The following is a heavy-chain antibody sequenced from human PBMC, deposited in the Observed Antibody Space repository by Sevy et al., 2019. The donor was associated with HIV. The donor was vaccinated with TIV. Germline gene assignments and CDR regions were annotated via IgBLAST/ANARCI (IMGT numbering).Heavy chain of an antibody. Sequence: ASVKVSCKASGYTFTGYYMHWMRQAPGQGLEWMGWINPDSGGPNYAPKFQGRVTLTRDTSISTAYMDLSRLKPDDTAVYYCVRDDRDGYFEYWGQGTLVTVSS. V-gene: IGHV1-2*02. CDR3: VRDDRDGYFEY. CDR1: GYTFTGYY. CDR2: INPDSGGP. J-gene: IGHJ4*02.